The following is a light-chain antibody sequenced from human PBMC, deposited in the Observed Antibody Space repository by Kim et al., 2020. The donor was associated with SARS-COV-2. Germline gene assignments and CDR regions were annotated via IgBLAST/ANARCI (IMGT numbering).Light chain of an antibody. Sequence: DVVMTQSPLSLPVTLGQPASISCRSSQSLVYSDGNTFLSWFQQRPGQSPRRLIYKVSNRDSGVPDRFSGSGSGTDFTLKISWVEAEDVGVYYCVQGTHWPRTFGQGTKVDIK. CDR2: KVS. CDR3: VQGTHWPRT. V-gene: IGKV2-30*01. J-gene: IGKJ1*01. CDR1: QSLVYSDGNTF.